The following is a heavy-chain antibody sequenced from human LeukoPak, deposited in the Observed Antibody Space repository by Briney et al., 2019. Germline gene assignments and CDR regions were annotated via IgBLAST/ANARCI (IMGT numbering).Heavy chain of an antibody. CDR3: ARLRSSSPYYYYYGMDV. D-gene: IGHD1-26*01. V-gene: IGHV1-46*01. Sequence: ASVKVSCKESGYTFTSYYMHWVRQAPGQGLGWMGIINPSSGSTTYAQKFQGRLTMTRDTSTSTVYMELSSLRSEDTAVYYCARLRSSSPYYYYYGMDVWGQGTTVTVSS. J-gene: IGHJ6*02. CDR1: GYTFTSYY. CDR2: INPSSGST.